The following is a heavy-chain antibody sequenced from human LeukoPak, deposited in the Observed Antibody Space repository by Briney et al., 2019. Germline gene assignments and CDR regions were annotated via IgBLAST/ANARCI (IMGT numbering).Heavy chain of an antibody. V-gene: IGHV3-21*01. D-gene: IGHD2-2*01. Sequence: PGGSLRLSCAASGFTFSTYTMNWVRQAPGKGXEWVSSSSSSSNNINYADSVKGRFTISRDNAMNSVHLQMNSLRVEDTAVYYCARGYQRPDYWGQGTLITVSS. CDR1: GFTFSTYT. CDR3: ARGYQRPDY. CDR2: SSSSSNNI. J-gene: IGHJ4*02.